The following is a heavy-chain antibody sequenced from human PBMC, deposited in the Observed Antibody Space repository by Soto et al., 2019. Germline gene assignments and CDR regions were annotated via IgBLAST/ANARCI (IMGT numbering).Heavy chain of an antibody. CDR1: GGTFSGYA. CDR3: ARGSCSSTSCYKEYYFGL. V-gene: IGHV1-69*13. Sequence: SVKVSCKASGGTFSGYAISWVRQAPGQGLEWMGEIIPMFGTSNYAQKFQGRVTITADESTSTAYMELSSLRSEDTAVYYCARGSCSSTSCYKEYYFGLWRQGTLVPVSS. J-gene: IGHJ4*02. CDR2: IIPMFGTS. D-gene: IGHD2-2*02.